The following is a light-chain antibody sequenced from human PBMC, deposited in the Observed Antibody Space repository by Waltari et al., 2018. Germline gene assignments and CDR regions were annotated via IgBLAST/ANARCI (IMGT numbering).Light chain of an antibody. CDR2: KAS. CDR1: QSISSW. CDR3: QQYSSFST. V-gene: IGKV1-5*03. Sequence: DIQLTQSPSTLSASVGDSVTITCRASQSISSWLAWYQQKPGEAPTLLIYKASTLESGVPSRFSGSGSGTEFSLSISSLQPNDFATYYCQQYSSFSTFGQGTKLEIK. J-gene: IGKJ2*01.